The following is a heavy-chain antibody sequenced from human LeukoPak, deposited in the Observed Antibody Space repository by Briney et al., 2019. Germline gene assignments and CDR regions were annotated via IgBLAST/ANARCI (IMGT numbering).Heavy chain of an antibody. V-gene: IGHV4-39*07. CDR2: IYYSGST. Sequence: SSETLSLTCTVSGGSISSSSYSWGWIRQPPGKGLEWIGSIYYSGSTYYNPSLKSRVTISVDTSKNQFSLKLSSVTAADTAVYYCARDLSPGAVGLWGQGTLVTVSS. J-gene: IGHJ4*02. D-gene: IGHD6-19*01. CDR1: GGSISSSSYS. CDR3: ARDLSPGAVGL.